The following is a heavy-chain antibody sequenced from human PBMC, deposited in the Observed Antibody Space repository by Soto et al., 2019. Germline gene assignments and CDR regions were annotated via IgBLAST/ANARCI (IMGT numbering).Heavy chain of an antibody. V-gene: IGHV3-74*01. CDR2: INPDGSTT. CDR1: GFTFSTYW. CDR3: ASLSSTGSTFDY. D-gene: IGHD6-19*01. Sequence: GGSLRLSCAASGFTFSTYWMHWVRQTPGKGLVWVSLINPDGSTTNYADSVRGRFAISRDNAKNTLYLQMNSLRVDDTAVYYCASLSSTGSTFDYWGQGTLVTVSS. J-gene: IGHJ4*02.